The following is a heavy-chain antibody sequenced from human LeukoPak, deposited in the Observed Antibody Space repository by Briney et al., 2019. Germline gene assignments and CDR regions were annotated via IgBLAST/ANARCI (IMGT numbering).Heavy chain of an antibody. J-gene: IGHJ4*02. V-gene: IGHV3-23*01. CDR3: AKEVSIISRGLDY. CDR1: GFTFSRYG. Sequence: PGGTLRLSCAASGFTFSRYGMSWVRQAPGKGLEWVSAISGSGGSTYYADSVKGRFTISRDNSKNTLYLQMNSLRAEDTAVYYCAKEVSIISRGLDYWGQGILVTVSS. CDR2: ISGSGGST. D-gene: IGHD2-21*01.